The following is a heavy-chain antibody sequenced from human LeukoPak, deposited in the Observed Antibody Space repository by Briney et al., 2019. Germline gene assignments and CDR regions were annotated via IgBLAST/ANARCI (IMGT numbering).Heavy chain of an antibody. D-gene: IGHD6-13*01. CDR3: ARKEGIAADFDY. CDR1: GFTFSSYS. V-gene: IGHV3-21*01. CDR2: ISSSSSYI. J-gene: IGHJ4*02. Sequence: GGSLRLSCAASGFTFSSYSMNWVRQAPGKGLGWVSSISSSSSYIYYADSVKGRFTISRDNAKNSLYLQMNSLRAEDTAVYYCARKEGIAADFDYWGQGTLVTVSS.